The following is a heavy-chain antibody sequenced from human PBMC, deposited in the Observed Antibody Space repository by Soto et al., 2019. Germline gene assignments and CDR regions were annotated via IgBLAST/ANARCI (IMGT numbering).Heavy chain of an antibody. D-gene: IGHD6-19*01. CDR1: GFTVSSNY. Sequence: EVQLVESGGGLVQPGGSLRLSCAASGFTVSSNYMSWVRQAPGKGLEWVSVIYSGGSTYYADSVKGRFTLSRDNSKNTLYLQMNSVRAEDTAVYYCARARIAVAGNPASGQHWGQGTLVTVSS. CDR2: IYSGGST. CDR3: ARARIAVAGNPASGQH. V-gene: IGHV3-66*01. J-gene: IGHJ1*01.